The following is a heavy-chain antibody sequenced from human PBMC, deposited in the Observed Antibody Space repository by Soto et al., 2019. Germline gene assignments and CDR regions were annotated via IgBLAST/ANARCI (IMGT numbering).Heavy chain of an antibody. D-gene: IGHD6-6*01. CDR2: IWYDGRNK. CDR1: GFTFRRYG. CDR3: ARDRDSSSPSGYYYYGMDV. Sequence: GGSLRLSCAASGFTFRRYGMHWVSHAPGKGLEWVAVIWYDGRNKYYADSVKARLTISRDNSKSTLYLQMSGVRAEGTAVYYCARDRDSSSPSGYYYYGMDVWGQGATVTVCS. J-gene: IGHJ6*02. V-gene: IGHV3-33*01.